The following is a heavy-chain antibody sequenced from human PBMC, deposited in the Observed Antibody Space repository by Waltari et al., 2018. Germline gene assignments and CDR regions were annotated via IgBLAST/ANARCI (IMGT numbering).Heavy chain of an antibody. CDR3: ATVQVAGTHHVRRGFDY. V-gene: IGHV1-24*01. Sequence: QVQLVQSGAEVKKPGASVKVSGKVSGYTLTEFSTHCERQAPVKGLEWMGVFDPEDGETIYSQKFQGRVTMTEDTSTDTAYMELSSLRSEDTAVYYCATVQVAGTHHVRRGFDYWGQGTLVTVSS. CDR2: FDPEDGET. J-gene: IGHJ4*02. D-gene: IGHD6-19*01. CDR1: GYTLTEFS.